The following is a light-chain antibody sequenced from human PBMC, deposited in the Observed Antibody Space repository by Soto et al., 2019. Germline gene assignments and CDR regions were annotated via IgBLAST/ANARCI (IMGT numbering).Light chain of an antibody. J-gene: IGLJ1*01. Sequence: QSVLTQPASVSGSPGQTITICYTVTSGDIGSYNRVSWYQQHPGKAPKRIIYEVTNLPSGVSNRFSGSKSGNLASLTISWLQAEDEADYYCSSYISSTPYVFGTGTKVTVL. CDR1: SGDIGSYNR. CDR3: SSYISSTPYV. CDR2: EVT. V-gene: IGLV2-14*01.